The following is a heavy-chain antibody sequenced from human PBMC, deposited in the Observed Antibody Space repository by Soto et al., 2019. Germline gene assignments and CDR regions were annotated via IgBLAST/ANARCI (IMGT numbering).Heavy chain of an antibody. CDR2: VYVAGGS. CDR1: GDSISDYS. V-gene: IGHV4-4*07. J-gene: IGHJ5*02. Sequence: SETLSLTCTVSGDSISDYSWSWIRQPAGKGLEWIGRVYVAGGSNYNPSLKSRATISLDRPKNQFSLRRTSVTAADTAVYFCSRGAGPPWFDPWGQGILVTVSS. CDR3: SRGAGPPWFDP.